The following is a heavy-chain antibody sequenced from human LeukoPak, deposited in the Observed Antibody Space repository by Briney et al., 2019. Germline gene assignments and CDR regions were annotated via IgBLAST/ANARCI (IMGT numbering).Heavy chain of an antibody. CDR1: GFTFSSYW. V-gene: IGHV3-74*03. Sequence: PGGSLRLSCAASGFTFSSYWMHWVRQAPGKGLVWVSRGEGDGRTSTYADSVKGRFTISRDNAKNTLYLQMNSLRAEDTAVYYCTKSDHFDYWGQGTLVTVSS. CDR3: TKSDHFDY. J-gene: IGHJ4*02. D-gene: IGHD2-21*02. CDR2: GEGDGRTS.